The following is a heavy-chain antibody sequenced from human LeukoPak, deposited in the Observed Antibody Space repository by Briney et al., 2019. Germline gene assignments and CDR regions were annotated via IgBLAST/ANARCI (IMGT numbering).Heavy chain of an antibody. J-gene: IGHJ4*02. CDR3: AREGQEDSSGRKRSFDY. CDR2: INHSGST. CDR1: GGSFSGYY. D-gene: IGHD6-19*01. V-gene: IGHV4-34*01. Sequence: SETLSLTCAVYGGSFSGYYWSWIRQPPGKGLEWIGEINHSGSTNYNPSLKSQVTISVDTSKNQFSLKLSSVTAADTAVYYCAREGQEDSSGRKRSFDYWGQGTLVTVSS.